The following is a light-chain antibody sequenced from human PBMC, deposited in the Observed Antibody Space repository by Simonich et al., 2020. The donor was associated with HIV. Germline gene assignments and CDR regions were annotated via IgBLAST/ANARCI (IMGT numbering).Light chain of an antibody. Sequence: QSALTQPRSVSGSPGQSVTISCTGTSSDVGGYNYVSWYQQHPGKAPKPMIYDVSKRPSGVSNRFSGSKSGNTASLTISGLQAEDEADYYCFSYTDNRGVFGGGTKLTVL. CDR3: FSYTDNRGV. CDR2: DVS. J-gene: IGLJ3*02. V-gene: IGLV2-11*01. CDR1: SSDVGGYNY.